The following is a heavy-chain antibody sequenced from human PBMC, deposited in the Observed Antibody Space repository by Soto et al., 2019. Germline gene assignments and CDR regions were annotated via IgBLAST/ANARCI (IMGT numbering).Heavy chain of an antibody. CDR3: VGFCPPPSPDSLIDYTAAFDF. J-gene: IGHJ4*02. D-gene: IGHD3-9*01. CDR1: GGFISSDSYY. V-gene: IGHV4-39*01. CDR2: ISYSGST. Sequence: PSETLSLTCTVSGGFISSDSYYWGWIRQAPEKGLEWNASISYSGSTYYNPTLKSRLIISVDTSKSQVSLKLSSVTAADTAVYYCVGFCPPPSPDSLIDYTAAFDFGGRGTLVPVSS.